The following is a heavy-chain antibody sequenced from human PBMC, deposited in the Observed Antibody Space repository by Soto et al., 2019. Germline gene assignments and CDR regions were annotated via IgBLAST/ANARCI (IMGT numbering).Heavy chain of an antibody. V-gene: IGHV4-39*01. D-gene: IGHD6-19*01. CDR1: GGSISSSTYY. CDR3: ARDSTGWNHYLDY. Sequence: SETLSLTCTVSGGSISSSTYYWGWIRQPPGKGLEWIASIYNSGSNYYNPSLKSHITVSVDTSRNQFSLRLNSVTAADTAVYYCARDSTGWNHYLDYWGQGTLVTVSS. CDR2: IYNSGSN. J-gene: IGHJ4*02.